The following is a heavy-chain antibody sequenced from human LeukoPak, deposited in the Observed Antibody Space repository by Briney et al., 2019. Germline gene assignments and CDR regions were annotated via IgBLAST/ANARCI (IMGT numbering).Heavy chain of an antibody. CDR1: GGTFSSYA. D-gene: IGHD3-9*01. CDR3: ARGNVLTGYHKYFQH. J-gene: IGHJ1*01. CDR2: IIPIFGTA. V-gene: IGHV1-69*01. Sequence: SVKVSCKASGGTFSSYAISWVRQAPGQGLEWMGGIIPIFGTANYAQKFQGGVTITADESTSTAYMELSSLRSEDTAVYYCARGNVLTGYHKYFQHWGQGTLVTVSS.